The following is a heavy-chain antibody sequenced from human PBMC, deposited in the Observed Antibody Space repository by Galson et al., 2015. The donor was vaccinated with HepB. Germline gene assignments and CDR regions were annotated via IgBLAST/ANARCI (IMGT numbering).Heavy chain of an antibody. Sequence: SETLSLTCTVSGASISSPYWGWVRQPPGQGLEWIGSISRAGNINYSPTLKSRVTISVNTSKNLFSLKLDAVTVADTADFFCAGDQNNPSWWYYWGQGTLVTVSS. V-gene: IGHV4-59*08. CDR2: ISRAGNI. CDR3: AGDQNNPSWWYY. CDR1: GASISSPY. J-gene: IGHJ4*02. D-gene: IGHD2-15*01.